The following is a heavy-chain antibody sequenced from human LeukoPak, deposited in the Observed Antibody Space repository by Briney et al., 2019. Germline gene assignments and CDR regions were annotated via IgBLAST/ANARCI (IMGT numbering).Heavy chain of an antibody. CDR2: ISSTSGAI. V-gene: IGHV3-48*04. J-gene: IGHJ3*01. D-gene: IGHD1-26*01. CDR1: GFTFSSYA. CDR3: VRDPSGTYSYHTFTF. Sequence: GGSLRLSCAASGFTFSSYAMDWVRQAPGRGLEWVAYISSTSGAIQYADFVKGRFTISRDNAKNSLYLQMNSLGAEDTAVYYCVRDPSGTYSYHTFTFWGQGTLVTVSS.